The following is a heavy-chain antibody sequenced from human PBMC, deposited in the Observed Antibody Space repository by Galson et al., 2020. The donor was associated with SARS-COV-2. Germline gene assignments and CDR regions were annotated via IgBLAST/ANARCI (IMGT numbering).Heavy chain of an antibody. V-gene: IGHV4-30-4*08. Sequence: ETSETLSLTCIVSGGSISSGAYYWSWIRQSPGKGLEWIGYIYYSGNTHYNPSHKSRVTISVDTSKNQFPLNLSPVTAADTAVYYCARDEVVVVAPLYYYGMDVWGQGTTVTDSS. CDR3: ARDEVVVVAPLYYYGMDV. CDR1: GGSISSGAYY. D-gene: IGHD2-15*01. CDR2: IYYSGNT. J-gene: IGHJ6*02.